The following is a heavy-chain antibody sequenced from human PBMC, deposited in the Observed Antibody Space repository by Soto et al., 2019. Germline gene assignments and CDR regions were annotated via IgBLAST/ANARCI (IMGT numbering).Heavy chain of an antibody. D-gene: IGHD6-6*01. CDR2: ISAYNGNK. Sequence: QVRLVQSGGEVKKPGASVEVSCRTSGYMFTTYGMSWVRQAPGQGLEWMAWISAYNGNKKYAQKFKGRVTMTTDTSTSTVSMELRNLTSDDTGTDFSARPGGGMAARPLEYWGQGTLVTVSS. CDR3: ARPGGGMAARPLEY. J-gene: IGHJ4*02. V-gene: IGHV1-18*04. CDR1: GYMFTTYG.